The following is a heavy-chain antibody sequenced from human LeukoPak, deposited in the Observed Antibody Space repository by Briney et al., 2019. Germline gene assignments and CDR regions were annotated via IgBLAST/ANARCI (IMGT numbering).Heavy chain of an antibody. CDR1: GGSISSNNW. J-gene: IGHJ4*02. Sequence: SETLSLTCAVSGGSISSNNWWSWVRQPPGKGLEWIGEIHHSGRTNHNPSLKSRVTISVDKSKNQFSLKLSSVTAADTAVYYCAGDFWSGYYFRDWGQGTLVTVSS. CDR2: IHHSGRT. CDR3: AGDFWSGYYFRD. D-gene: IGHD3-3*01. V-gene: IGHV4-4*02.